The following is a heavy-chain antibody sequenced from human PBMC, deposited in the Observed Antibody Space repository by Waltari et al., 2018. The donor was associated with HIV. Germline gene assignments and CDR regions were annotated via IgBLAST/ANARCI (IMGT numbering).Heavy chain of an antibody. D-gene: IGHD6-19*01. CDR2: INPYSGGT. Sequence: QVQLIQSGAEVKKPGASVKVSCKTAEYTFTGYSVHWVRQAPGQGLEWMGWINPYSGGTNYARKFQGRVTMTRDASISTTYMDLTSLRSDDTAVYYCARASSQWLIEYWGQGTLVTVSS. CDR3: ARASSQWLIEY. J-gene: IGHJ4*02. V-gene: IGHV1-2*02. CDR1: EYTFTGYS.